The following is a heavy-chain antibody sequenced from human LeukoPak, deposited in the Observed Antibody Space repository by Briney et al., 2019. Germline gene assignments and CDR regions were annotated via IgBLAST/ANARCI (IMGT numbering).Heavy chain of an antibody. CDR2: ISNSGTAI. J-gene: IGHJ4*02. Sequence: PGRSLRLSCAASGFTFSSYEMNWVRQALGKGLEWVSYISNSGTAIYYADSVKGRFTISRDNSKNTLYLQMSSLRAEDTAVYYCAKDHMSSPVTYGYSFDSWGQGTLVTVSS. CDR3: AKDHMSSPVTYGYSFDS. D-gene: IGHD5-18*01. V-gene: IGHV3-48*03. CDR1: GFTFSSYE.